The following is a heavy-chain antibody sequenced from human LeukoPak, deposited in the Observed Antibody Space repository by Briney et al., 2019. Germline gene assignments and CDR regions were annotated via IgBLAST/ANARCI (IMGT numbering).Heavy chain of an antibody. V-gene: IGHV5-51*01. J-gene: IGHJ5*02. Sequence: GGSLQISCKGSGYSFTSYWIGWVRQMPGKGLEWMGIIYPGDSDTRYSPSFQGQVTISADKSISTAYLQWSSLKASDTAMYYCARPLRYYDILTGYYNVFSGFDPWGQGTLVTVSS. CDR1: GYSFTSYW. D-gene: IGHD3-9*01. CDR3: ARPLRYYDILTGYYNVFSGFDP. CDR2: IYPGDSDT.